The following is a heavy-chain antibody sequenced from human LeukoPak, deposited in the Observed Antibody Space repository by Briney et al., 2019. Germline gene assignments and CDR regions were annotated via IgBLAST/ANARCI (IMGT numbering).Heavy chain of an antibody. CDR2: IHYSGTT. Sequence: SETLSLTCTVSGGSISSRSYYWGWIRQPPGKGLEWIGSIHYSGTTYYNPSLDSRVTILVDTSKNQFSLKLSSVTTADTAVYYCSRDSPLWFGELSVWDKGTTVTVSS. CDR1: GGSISSRSYY. D-gene: IGHD3-10*01. V-gene: IGHV4-39*07. J-gene: IGHJ6*04. CDR3: SRDSPLWFGELSV.